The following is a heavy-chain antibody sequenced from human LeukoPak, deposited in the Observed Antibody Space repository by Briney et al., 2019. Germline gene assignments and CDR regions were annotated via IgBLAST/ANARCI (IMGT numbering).Heavy chain of an antibody. CDR2: IKQDGSEK. CDR3: ASHGVVVAAYDFDY. J-gene: IGHJ4*02. D-gene: IGHD2-15*01. V-gene: IGHV3-7*01. Sequence: PGGSLRLSCAASGFTFSSYGMHWVRQAPGKGLEWVANIKQDGSEKYYVDSVKGRFTISRDNAKNSLYLQMNSLRAEDTAVYYCASHGVVVAAYDFDYWGQGTLVTVSS. CDR1: GFTFSSYG.